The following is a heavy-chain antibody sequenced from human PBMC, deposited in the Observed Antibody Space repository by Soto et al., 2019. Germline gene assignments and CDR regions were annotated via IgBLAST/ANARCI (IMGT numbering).Heavy chain of an antibody. CDR1: GFTFSSYE. Sequence: GGSLRLSCAASGFTFSSYEMNWVRQAPGKGLEWVSYISSSGSTIYYADSVKGRFTISRDNAKNSLYLQMNSLRAEDTAVYYCASTPIYCTNGVCSNFDYWGQGTLVTVSS. V-gene: IGHV3-48*03. J-gene: IGHJ4*02. CDR2: ISSSGSTI. CDR3: ASTPIYCTNGVCSNFDY. D-gene: IGHD2-8*01.